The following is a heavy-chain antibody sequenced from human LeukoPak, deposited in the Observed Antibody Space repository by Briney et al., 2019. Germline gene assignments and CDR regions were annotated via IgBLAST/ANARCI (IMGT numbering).Heavy chain of an antibody. CDR1: GFTFSNYA. J-gene: IGHJ4*02. D-gene: IGHD6-13*01. V-gene: IGHV3-23*01. CDR3: AKGDWSDYSSSSYSNY. CDR2: IISGSSGNP. Sequence: QPGGSLRLSCAASGFTFSNYAMNWVRQASGKGLEWVSTIISGSSGNPYYADSVKGRFTISRDNSNNALYLQMNSLTAEDTAVYYCAKGDWSDYSSSSYSNYWGQGTLVTVSS.